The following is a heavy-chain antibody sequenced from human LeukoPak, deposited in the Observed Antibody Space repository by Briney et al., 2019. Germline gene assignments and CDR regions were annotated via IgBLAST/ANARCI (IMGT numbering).Heavy chain of an antibody. CDR3: ARDRGYTYGHPLDY. J-gene: IGHJ4*02. Sequence: GGSLRLSCAASGFTFSTYVIHWVRQTPGKGLDWVALIWHDGSNKYYGDSVKGRFTISRDNSKNTLYLQMDSLRDEDTAVYYCARDRGYTYGHPLDYWGQGTLVTVSS. CDR2: IWHDGSNK. CDR1: GFTFSTYV. V-gene: IGHV3-33*01. D-gene: IGHD5-18*01.